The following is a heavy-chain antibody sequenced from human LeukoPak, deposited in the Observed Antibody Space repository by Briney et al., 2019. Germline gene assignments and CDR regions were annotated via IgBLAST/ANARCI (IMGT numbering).Heavy chain of an antibody. J-gene: IGHJ4*02. CDR1: GFTFSSYG. Sequence: GRSLRLSCAASGFTFSSYGMHWVRQAPGKGLEWVAVIWYDGSNKYYADSVKGRFTISRDNSKNTLYLQMNSLRAEDTAVYYCARAPAYYYGSGTSRRPLDYWGQGTLVTVSS. V-gene: IGHV3-33*01. D-gene: IGHD3-10*01. CDR2: IWYDGSNK. CDR3: ARAPAYYYGSGTSRRPLDY.